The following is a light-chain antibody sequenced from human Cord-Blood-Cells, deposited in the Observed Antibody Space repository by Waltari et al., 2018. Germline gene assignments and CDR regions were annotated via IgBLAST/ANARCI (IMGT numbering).Light chain of an antibody. CDR3: QQYDNLPLT. CDR1: QDISNY. CDR2: DAS. V-gene: IGKV1-33*01. J-gene: IGKJ4*01. Sequence: DIQMTQSPYSLSASVGDRVTITCQASQDISNYLNWYQQKPGKAPKLLIYDASNLETGVPSRFSGSGSGTDFTFTTSSLQPEDIATYYCQQYDNLPLTFGGGTKVEIK.